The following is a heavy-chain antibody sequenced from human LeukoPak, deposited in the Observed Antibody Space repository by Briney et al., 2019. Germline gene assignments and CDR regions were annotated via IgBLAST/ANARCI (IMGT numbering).Heavy chain of an antibody. CDR2: ISDSGGRI. J-gene: IGHJ3*02. Sequence: PGGSLRLSCAASGFTFNSYAMTWVRQAPGKGLEWVSLISDSGGRIYYADSVKGRFTISRDNSKNTLYLQMNSLRAEDTAVYYCAKRYSSSWWTSDALDIWGQGTMVTVSS. V-gene: IGHV3-23*01. D-gene: IGHD6-13*01. CDR3: AKRYSSSWWTSDALDI. CDR1: GFTFNSYA.